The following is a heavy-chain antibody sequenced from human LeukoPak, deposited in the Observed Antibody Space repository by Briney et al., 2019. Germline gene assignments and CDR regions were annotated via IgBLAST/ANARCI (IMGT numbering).Heavy chain of an antibody. CDR3: ARANDAYCSSTSCFSFDY. CDR2: IYYSGST. CDR1: GGSITIGGYY. V-gene: IGHV4-31*03. D-gene: IGHD2-2*01. J-gene: IGHJ4*02. Sequence: KASETLSLICTVSGGSITIGGYYWSWIRQHPGKGLEWIGYIYYSGSTNYNPSLKSRVTISADTSKTQFSLKVTSVTAADTAVYYCARANDAYCSSTSCFSFDYWGQGTLVTVSS.